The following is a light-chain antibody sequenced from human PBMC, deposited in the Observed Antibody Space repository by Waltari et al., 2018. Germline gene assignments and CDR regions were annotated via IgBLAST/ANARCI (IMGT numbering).Light chain of an antibody. Sequence: QSALTQPASVSGSPGQSITISCTGTSSDIGSYNLVSCYQQHPGKAPHLIIYEVNQRPSGVSTRFSASKSGNAASLTISGLQAEDEADYYCCSYAGSSTFVVFGGGTKLTVL. CDR2: EVN. CDR1: SSDIGSYNL. J-gene: IGLJ2*01. V-gene: IGLV2-23*02. CDR3: CSYAGSSTFVV.